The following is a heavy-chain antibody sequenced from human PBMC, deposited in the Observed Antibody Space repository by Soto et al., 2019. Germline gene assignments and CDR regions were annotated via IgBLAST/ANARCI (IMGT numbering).Heavy chain of an antibody. CDR1: GFTFSSYA. CDR2: ISGSGGST. V-gene: IGHV3-23*01. CDR3: AKVGTMVRGVPPGMDV. J-gene: IGHJ6*02. Sequence: EVQLLESGGGLVQPGGSLRLSCAASGFTFSSYAMSWVRQAPGKGLEWVSAISGSGGSTYYADSVKGRFTISSDNSKNTLYLQMNSLRAEDTAVYYCAKVGTMVRGVPPGMDVWGQGTTVTVSS. D-gene: IGHD3-10*01.